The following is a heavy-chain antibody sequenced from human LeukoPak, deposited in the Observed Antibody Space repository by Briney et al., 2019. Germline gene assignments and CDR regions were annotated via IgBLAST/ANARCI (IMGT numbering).Heavy chain of an antibody. CDR1: GYTFTSYG. Sequence: GASVKVSCKASGYTFTSYGISWVRQAPGQGLEWMGWISAYNGNTNYAQKLQGRVTMTTDTSASTAYMELRSLRSDDTAVYYCARGHIVVVTAWFDPWGQGTLVTVSS. CDR2: ISAYNGNT. J-gene: IGHJ5*02. CDR3: ARGHIVVVTAWFDP. D-gene: IGHD2-21*02. V-gene: IGHV1-18*01.